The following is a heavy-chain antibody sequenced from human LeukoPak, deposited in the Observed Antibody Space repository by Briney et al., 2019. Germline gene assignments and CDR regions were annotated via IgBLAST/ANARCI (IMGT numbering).Heavy chain of an antibody. D-gene: IGHD3-16*01. Sequence: ASVKVSCKASGYTFTSYGISWVRQAPGQGLEWMGWISAYNGNTNYAQKLQGRVTMTTDTSTSTAYMDLRSLSSDDAAVYYGASFFWAGAFDILGQGTMVNVSS. V-gene: IGHV1-18*01. CDR1: GYTFTSYG. CDR2: ISAYNGNT. CDR3: ASFFWAGAFDI. J-gene: IGHJ3*02.